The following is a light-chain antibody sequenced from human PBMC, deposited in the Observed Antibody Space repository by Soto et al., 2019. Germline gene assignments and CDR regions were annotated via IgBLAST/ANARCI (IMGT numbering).Light chain of an antibody. V-gene: IGKV3-11*01. CDR3: QQHSNWPLT. CDR2: DAS. CDR1: QSVSSS. J-gene: IGKJ5*01. Sequence: EIVLIQSPATLSLSPGERATLSCRASQSVSSSLAWYQQNPGQAPRLLIFDASNRATGIPVRFSGSGSGTDFTLTISSLEPEDFTVYYCQQHSNWPLTFGLGTRLETK.